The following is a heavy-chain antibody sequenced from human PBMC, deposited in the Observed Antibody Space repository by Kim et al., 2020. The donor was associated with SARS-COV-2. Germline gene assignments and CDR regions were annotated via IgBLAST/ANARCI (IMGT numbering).Heavy chain of an antibody. CDR2: INPNSGGT. J-gene: IGHJ5*02. Sequence: ASVKVSCKASGYTFTGYYIHWVRQAPGQGLEWMGWINPNSGGTNYAQKFQGRVTMTRDTSISTAYMELSRLRSDDTAVYYCARQYRDRGTYNWFDPWGQGTLVTVSS. V-gene: IGHV1-2*02. CDR3: ARQYRDRGTYNWFDP. CDR1: GYTFTGYY. D-gene: IGHD1-1*01.